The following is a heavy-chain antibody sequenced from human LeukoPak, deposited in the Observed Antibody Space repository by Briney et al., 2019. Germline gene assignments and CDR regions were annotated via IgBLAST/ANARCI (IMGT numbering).Heavy chain of an antibody. V-gene: IGHV4-59*01. CDR2: IYYSGST. Sequence: SETLSLTCTVSGGSISSYYWSWIRQPPGKGLEWIGYIYYSGSTNYNPSLKSRVTILVDTSNNQFSLKLSSVTAADTAVYYCARDLSGGAWYFDLWGRGTLVTVSS. D-gene: IGHD2-15*01. CDR3: ARDLSGGAWYFDL. J-gene: IGHJ2*01. CDR1: GGSISSYY.